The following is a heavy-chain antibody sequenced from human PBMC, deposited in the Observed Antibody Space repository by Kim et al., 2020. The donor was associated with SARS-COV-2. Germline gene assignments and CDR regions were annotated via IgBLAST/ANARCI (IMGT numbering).Heavy chain of an antibody. V-gene: IGHV3-23*01. D-gene: IGHD3-22*01. CDR3: AKDPRGTYYYDSSGYTDY. J-gene: IGHJ4*02. Sequence: KGRFTIARDNSKNTLYLQMNSLRAEDTAVYYCAKDPRGTYYYDSSGYTDYWGQGTLVTVSS.